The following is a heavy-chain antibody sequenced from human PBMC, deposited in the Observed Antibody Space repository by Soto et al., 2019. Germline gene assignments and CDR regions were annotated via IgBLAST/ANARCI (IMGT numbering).Heavy chain of an antibody. V-gene: IGHV3-30*18. Sequence: QPGGSLRLSCAASGFTFSSYGMHWVRQAPGKGLEWVAVISYDGSNKYYADSVKGRFTISRDNSKNTLYLQMNSLRAEDTAVYYCAKENRLFGVVIHGSHMDVWGQGTTVTVSS. CDR2: ISYDGSNK. CDR3: AKENRLFGVVIHGSHMDV. CDR1: GFTFSSYG. J-gene: IGHJ6*02. D-gene: IGHD3-3*01.